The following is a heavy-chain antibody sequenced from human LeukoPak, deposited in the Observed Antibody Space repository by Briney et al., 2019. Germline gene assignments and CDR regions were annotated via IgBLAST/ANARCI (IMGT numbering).Heavy chain of an antibody. D-gene: IGHD2-2*01. Sequence: GSSVKVSFKASGGTFISYAISWVRQAPGQGREWMGGIIPSFGTANYAQKFQARVTITTDETTSTAYMELSSLRSEVTAVYYSAREVPVVVPHYYYYMDVWGKGTTVTVSS. V-gene: IGHV1-69*05. J-gene: IGHJ6*03. CDR1: GGTFISYA. CDR3: AREVPVVVPHYYYYMDV. CDR2: IIPSFGTA.